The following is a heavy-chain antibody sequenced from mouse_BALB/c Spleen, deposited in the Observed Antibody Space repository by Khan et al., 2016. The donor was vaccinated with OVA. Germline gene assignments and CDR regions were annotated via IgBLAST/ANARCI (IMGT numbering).Heavy chain of an antibody. Sequence: VQLQQPGAELVKPGTSVKLSCKASGYNFTSYWINWVKLRTGQGLEWIGNIYHGSGSTNYNEKFKSKATLTVDTYSSTADMQLSSLASEDSACYYCARRDYWGLGYFAYWGQGTTLTVSS. CDR3: ARRDYWGLGYFAY. CDR2: IYHGSGST. V-gene: IGHV1-55*01. CDR1: GYNFTSYW. J-gene: IGHJ2*01. D-gene: IGHD1-1*02.